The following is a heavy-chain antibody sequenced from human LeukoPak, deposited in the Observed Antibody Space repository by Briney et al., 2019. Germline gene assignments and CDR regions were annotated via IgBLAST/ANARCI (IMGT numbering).Heavy chain of an antibody. Sequence: PGGSLRLSCAASGFTFSNAWMSWVRQAPGKGLEWVGCIKSKTDGGTTDYAAPVKGRFTISRDDSKNTLYLQMNSLKSEDTAVYYCTTGEAYSSGHFDYWGQGALVTVSS. CDR3: TTGEAYSSGHFDY. D-gene: IGHD6-19*01. J-gene: IGHJ4*02. V-gene: IGHV3-15*01. CDR1: GFTFSNAW. CDR2: IKSKTDGGTT.